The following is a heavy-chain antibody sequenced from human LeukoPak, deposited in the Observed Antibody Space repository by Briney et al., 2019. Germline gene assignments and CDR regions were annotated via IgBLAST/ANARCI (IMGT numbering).Heavy chain of an antibody. J-gene: IGHJ4*02. D-gene: IGHD3-22*01. Sequence: PGGSLRLSRAASGVTFSDYYMSWIRQAPGKGLEWVSYISSSGSTIYYADSVKGRFTISRDNAKNSLYLQMNSLRAEDTAVYYCARQYYYDSSGYTPDFDYWGQGTLVTVSS. CDR3: ARQYYYDSSGYTPDFDY. CDR1: GVTFSDYY. V-gene: IGHV3-11*04. CDR2: ISSSGSTI.